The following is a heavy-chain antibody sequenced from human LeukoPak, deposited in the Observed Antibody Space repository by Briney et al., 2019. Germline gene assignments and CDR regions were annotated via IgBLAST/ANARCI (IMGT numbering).Heavy chain of an antibody. D-gene: IGHD3-10*01. CDR1: GFTFSSYA. Sequence: PGGSLRLSCAASGFTFSSYAMHWVRQAPGKGLEWVAVISYDGSNKYYADSVKGRFTISRDNSKNTLYLQMNSLRAEDTAVYYCARGPMVRPYGMDVWGQGTTVTVSS. J-gene: IGHJ6*02. CDR2: ISYDGSNK. V-gene: IGHV3-30*01. CDR3: ARGPMVRPYGMDV.